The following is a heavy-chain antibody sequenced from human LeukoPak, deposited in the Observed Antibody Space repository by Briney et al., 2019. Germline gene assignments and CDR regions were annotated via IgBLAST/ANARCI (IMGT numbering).Heavy chain of an antibody. CDR1: GFTFSSYA. Sequence: GGSLRLSCAASGFTFSSYAMSWVRQAPGKGLEWVSAISGSGATTYYTDSAKGRFTISRDNSKITLYLQMDSLRAEDTAMYYCAKAPNSGGNCYDASDVWGQGTMVTVSS. V-gene: IGHV3-23*01. CDR2: ISGSGATT. J-gene: IGHJ3*01. CDR3: AKAPNSGGNCYDASDV. D-gene: IGHD2-15*01.